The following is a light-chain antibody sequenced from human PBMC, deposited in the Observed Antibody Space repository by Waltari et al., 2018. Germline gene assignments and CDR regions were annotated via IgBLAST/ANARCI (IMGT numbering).Light chain of an antibody. V-gene: IGKV3-20*01. CDR1: QSVGKY. J-gene: IGKJ1*01. CDR2: DAS. CDR3: QHYVNLPVT. Sequence: EIVLTQSPGTLSLSPGDRATLSCRASQSVGKYLVWYQQKPGQAPRLLIYDASIRSTGIPDRFSGSGSGTDFSLTISRLEPEDFAVYYCQHYVNLPVTFGQGTKVEIK.